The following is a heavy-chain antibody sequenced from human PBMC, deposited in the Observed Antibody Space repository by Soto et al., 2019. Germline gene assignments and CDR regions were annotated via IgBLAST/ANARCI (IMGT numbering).Heavy chain of an antibody. J-gene: IGHJ3*02. CDR1: GFTFSSYG. CDR3: PRAHGANCSAFDI. CDR2: ICYDGSNK. V-gene: IGHV3-33*01. D-gene: IGHD2-15*01. Sequence: QVQLVESGGGVVQPGRSLRLSCAASGFTFSSYGMHWVRQAPGKGLEWVAVICYDGSNKFYADSVKGRFTISRDNSKNTLYLQMNSLRAEDTAVYYCPRAHGANCSAFDIWGQGTMVTVSS.